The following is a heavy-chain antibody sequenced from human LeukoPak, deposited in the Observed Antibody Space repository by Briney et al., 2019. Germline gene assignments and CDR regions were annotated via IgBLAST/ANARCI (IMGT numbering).Heavy chain of an antibody. D-gene: IGHD3-3*01. CDR1: GGSISGYY. Sequence: SETLSLTCTVSGGSISGYYWSWIRQPPGKGLEWIGYINYSGTTNYNPSLKSRVTISVDTSKNQFSLKLSSVTAADTAVYFCAGGSEWLAFDSWGQGTLVTVAS. J-gene: IGHJ4*02. CDR2: INYSGTT. CDR3: AGGSEWLAFDS. V-gene: IGHV4-59*01.